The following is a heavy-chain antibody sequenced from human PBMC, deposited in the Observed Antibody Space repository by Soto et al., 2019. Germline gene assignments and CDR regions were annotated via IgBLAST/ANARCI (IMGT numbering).Heavy chain of an antibody. CDR2: IIPILGIA. V-gene: IGHV1-69*02. CDR3: ARLHLGELSPNFDY. Sequence: EASVKVSCKASGGTFSSYTISWVRQALGQGLEWMGRIIPILGIANYAQKFQGRVTITADKSTSTAYMELSSLRSEDTAVYYCARLHLGELSPNFDYWGQGTLVTVSS. D-gene: IGHD3-16*02. CDR1: GGTFSSYT. J-gene: IGHJ4*02.